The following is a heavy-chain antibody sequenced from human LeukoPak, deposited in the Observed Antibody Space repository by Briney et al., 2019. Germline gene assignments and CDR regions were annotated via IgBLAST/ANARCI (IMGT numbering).Heavy chain of an antibody. J-gene: IGHJ6*03. CDR1: GFTVSSNY. CDR2: IYSGGST. V-gene: IGHV3-53*01. CDR3: AKARSKPLYYYYMDV. Sequence: GGSLRLSCAASGFTVSSNYMSWVRQAPGKGLEWVSVIYSGGSTYYADSVKGRFTISRDNSKNTLYLQMNSLRAEDTAVYYCAKARSKPLYYYYMDVWGKGTTVTVSS.